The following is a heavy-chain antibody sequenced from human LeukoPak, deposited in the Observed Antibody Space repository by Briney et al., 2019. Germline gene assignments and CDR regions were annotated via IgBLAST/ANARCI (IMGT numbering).Heavy chain of an antibody. D-gene: IGHD5-18*01. V-gene: IGHV3-53*04. Sequence: GGSLRLSCAASGFTFSAFSMTWVRQAPGKGLEWVSVIFSGGTTYYADSVKGRFTISRHNSENTLYLQMNSLRGEDTAVYYCARGVLGYSYGFDYWGQGTLVTVSS. J-gene: IGHJ4*02. CDR1: GFTFSAFS. CDR2: IFSGGTT. CDR3: ARGVLGYSYGFDY.